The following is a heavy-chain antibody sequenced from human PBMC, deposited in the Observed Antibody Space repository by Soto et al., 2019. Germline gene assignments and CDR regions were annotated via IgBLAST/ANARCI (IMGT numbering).Heavy chain of an antibody. CDR2: IYYSGST. V-gene: IGHV4-59*08. Sequence: SETLSLTCTVSGGSISSYYWSWIRQPPGKGLEWIGYIYYSGSTNYNPSLKSRVTMSIDTSKNQFSLKLSSVTATDTAVYYCARRSSTTVTFDYWGQGILVTVSS. CDR3: ARRSSTTVTFDY. CDR1: GGSISSYY. D-gene: IGHD4-17*01. J-gene: IGHJ4*02.